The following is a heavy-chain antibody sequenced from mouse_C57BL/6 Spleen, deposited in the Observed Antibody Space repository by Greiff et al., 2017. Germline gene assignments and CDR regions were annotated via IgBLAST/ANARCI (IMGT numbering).Heavy chain of an antibody. D-gene: IGHD1-1*01. V-gene: IGHV1-61*01. CDR3: ARSGTTVPFAY. Sequence: QVQLKQPGAELVRPGSSVKLSCKASGYTFTSYWMDWVKQRPGQGLEWIGNIYPSDSETHYNQKFKDKATLTVDKSSSTAYMQLSSLTSEDSAVYYCARSGTTVPFAYWGQGTLVTVSA. CDR2: IYPSDSET. J-gene: IGHJ3*01. CDR1: GYTFTSYW.